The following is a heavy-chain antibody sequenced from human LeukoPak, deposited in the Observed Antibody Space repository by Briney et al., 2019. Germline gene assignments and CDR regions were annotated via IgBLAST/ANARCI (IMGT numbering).Heavy chain of an antibody. V-gene: IGHV3-48*02. CDR3: ARVSTKMGYYGMDF. D-gene: IGHD5-24*01. CDR1: GFTFSSYS. J-gene: IGHJ6*02. CDR2: ISSSSSTI. Sequence: GGSLRLSCAASGFTFSSYSMNWVRQAPGKGLEWVSYISSSSSTIYYAASVKGRFTISRDNAKNSLYLQMNSLRDEDTAVYYCARVSTKMGYYGMDFWGHGTTDTLSS.